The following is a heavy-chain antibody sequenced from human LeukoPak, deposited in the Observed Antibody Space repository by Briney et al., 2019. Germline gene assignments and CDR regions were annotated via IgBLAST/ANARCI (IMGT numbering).Heavy chain of an antibody. V-gene: IGHV3-21*01. CDR2: ISSSSSYI. Sequence: GGSLRLSCAASGFTLSSYSMNWVRQAPGKGLEWVSSISSSSSYIHYTDSVKGRFTISRDNTKKSLYLQMNSLRAEDTAVYYCAREQKQLLGDYWGQGILVTVSS. CDR3: AREQKQLLGDY. J-gene: IGHJ4*02. CDR1: GFTLSSYS. D-gene: IGHD2-21*02.